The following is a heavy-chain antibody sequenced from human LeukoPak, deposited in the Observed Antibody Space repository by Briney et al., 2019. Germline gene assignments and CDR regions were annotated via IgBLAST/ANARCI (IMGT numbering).Heavy chain of an antibody. J-gene: IGHJ4*02. CDR1: GITFSSYG. V-gene: IGHV3-33*01. D-gene: IGHD6-13*01. CDR3: ARALAGIAAAGVDY. Sequence: GGSLRLSCAASGITFSSYGMHWVRQAPGKGLEWVAVIWYDGSNKYYADSVKGRFTISRDNSKNTLYLQMNSLRAEDTAVYYCARALAGIAAAGVDYWGQGTLVTVSS. CDR2: IWYDGSNK.